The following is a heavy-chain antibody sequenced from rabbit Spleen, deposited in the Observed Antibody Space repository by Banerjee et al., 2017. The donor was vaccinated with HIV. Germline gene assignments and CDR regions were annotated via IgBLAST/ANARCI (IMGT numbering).Heavy chain of an antibody. V-gene: IGHV1S47*01. CDR3: VRGASSSGYDL. CDR1: GFDLSSYG. J-gene: IGHJ4*01. D-gene: IGHD1-1*01. CDR2: IDPLFGTT. Sequence: QEQLVESGGGLVQPGGSLKLSCKASGFDLSSYGVSWVRQAPGKGLEWIGYIDPLFGTTYYANWVNGRFTISSHNAQNTLYLQLNSLTAADTATYFCVRGASSSGYDLWGPGTLVTVS.